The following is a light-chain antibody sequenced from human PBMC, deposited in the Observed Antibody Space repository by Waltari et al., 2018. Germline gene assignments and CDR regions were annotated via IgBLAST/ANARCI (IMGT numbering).Light chain of an antibody. CDR3: QAWDRGTWGV. CDR2: QNG. V-gene: IGLV3-1*01. Sequence: SYDLTQPPSVSVSPGQTASITCSGHELGIRFVCWYQQKPGQPPILVIYQNGSRPSGIPGRFSGSNSGNTATLTISGTQAVDEADYYCQAWDRGTWGVFGGGTRLTVL. J-gene: IGLJ3*02. CDR1: ELGIRF.